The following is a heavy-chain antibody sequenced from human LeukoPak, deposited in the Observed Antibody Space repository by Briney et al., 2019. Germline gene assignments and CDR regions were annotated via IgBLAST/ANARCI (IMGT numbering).Heavy chain of an antibody. CDR1: GGPISSYY. CDR3: ARHTLVGARNAFDI. Sequence: SETLSLTCNVSGGPISSYYWSWIRQPPGKGLEWIGYMYYSGNTNYNPSLKSRVTTSVDSSKNQFSLKLSSVTAADTAVYYCARHTLVGARNAFDIWGQGTMVTASS. V-gene: IGHV4-59*08. J-gene: IGHJ3*02. CDR2: MYYSGNT. D-gene: IGHD1-26*01.